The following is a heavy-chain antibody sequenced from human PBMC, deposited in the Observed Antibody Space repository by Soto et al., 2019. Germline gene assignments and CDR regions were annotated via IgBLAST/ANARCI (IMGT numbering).Heavy chain of an antibody. V-gene: IGHV3-30*03. D-gene: IGHD5-12*01. CDR1: GFTFSGFG. CDR2: ISYDGTKT. J-gene: IGHJ4*02. Sequence: VQLVESGGGVVQPGRSLRLSGAPSGFTFSGFGMFWVRQAPGKGLEWVSFISYDGTKTYYADSVKVRFTISRDNPKSTLFLQMDSLRVDDTAVYYCAREGRWLQPPDYWGQGTLVTVSS. CDR3: AREGRWLQPPDY.